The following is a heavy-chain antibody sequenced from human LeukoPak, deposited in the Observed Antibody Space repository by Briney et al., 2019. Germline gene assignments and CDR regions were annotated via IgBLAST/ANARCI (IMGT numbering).Heavy chain of an antibody. V-gene: IGHV1-24*01. CDR1: GYTLTELS. CDR2: FDPEDGET. D-gene: IGHD3-9*01. CDR3: ATAVLRYFDWLPSPLDY. Sequence: ASVKVSCKVSGYTLTELSMHWVRQAPGKGLEWMGGFDPEDGETIYAQKFQGRVTMTEDTSTDTAYMELSSLRSEDTAVYYCATAVLRYFDWLPSPLDYWGQGTLVTVSS. J-gene: IGHJ4*02.